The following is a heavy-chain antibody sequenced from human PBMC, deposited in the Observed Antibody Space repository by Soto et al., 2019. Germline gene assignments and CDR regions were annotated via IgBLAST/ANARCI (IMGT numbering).Heavy chain of an antibody. CDR1: GGSISSGDCY. V-gene: IGHV4-30-4*01. D-gene: IGHD3-22*01. CDR2: IHNSGRT. Sequence: QVQLQESGPGLVKPSQTLSLTCTVSGGSISSGDCYWSWIRQPPGKGLEWIGYIHNSGRTYYNPSLRSGLSISVDTSKTQFSLKLTSVTAADTAVYYCSRERLGADSSGDYWNYMDVWGQGTTVTVSS. CDR3: SRERLGADSSGDYWNYMDV. J-gene: IGHJ6*02.